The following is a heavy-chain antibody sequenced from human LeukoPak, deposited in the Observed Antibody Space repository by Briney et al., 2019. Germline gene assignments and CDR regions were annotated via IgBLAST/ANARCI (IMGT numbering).Heavy chain of an antibody. V-gene: IGHV4-34*01. Sequence: PSETLSLTCAVYGGSFSGYYWSWIRQPSGKGLEWIGEINHSGSTNYNPSLKSRVTISVDTSKDQFSLKLSSVTAADTAVYYCARAPGYCSSTSCYIYGMDVWGQGTTVTVSS. D-gene: IGHD2-2*02. CDR3: ARAPGYCSSTSCYIYGMDV. J-gene: IGHJ6*02. CDR1: GGSFSGYY. CDR2: INHSGST.